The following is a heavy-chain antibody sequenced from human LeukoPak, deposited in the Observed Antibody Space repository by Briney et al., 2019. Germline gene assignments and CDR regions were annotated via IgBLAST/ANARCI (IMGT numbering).Heavy chain of an antibody. CDR2: ISYDGSNK. CDR3: AKDTRSGSYYAQVDY. J-gene: IGHJ4*02. CDR1: GFTFGSHG. D-gene: IGHD3-10*01. Sequence: PGGSLRLSCVASGFTFGSHGMHWVRQAPGKGLEWVAVISYDGSNKYYADSVKGRFTISRDNSKNTLYVQMNSLRAEDTAVYYCAKDTRSGSYYAQVDYWGQGTLVTVSS. V-gene: IGHV3-30*18.